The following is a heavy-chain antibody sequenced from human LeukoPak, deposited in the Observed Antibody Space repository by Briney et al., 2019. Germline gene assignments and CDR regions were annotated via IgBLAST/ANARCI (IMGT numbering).Heavy chain of an antibody. CDR1: GGSISSYY. CDR2: IYYSGST. Sequence: SETLSLTCTVSGGSISSYYWSWIRQPLGKGLEWIGYIYYSGSTNYNPSLKSRVTISVDTSKNQFSLKLTSVTAADTAVYYCATNMYYYDTSGYHYYDYWGQGTLVTVSS. V-gene: IGHV4-59*08. J-gene: IGHJ4*02. CDR3: ATNMYYYDTSGYHYYDY. D-gene: IGHD3-22*01.